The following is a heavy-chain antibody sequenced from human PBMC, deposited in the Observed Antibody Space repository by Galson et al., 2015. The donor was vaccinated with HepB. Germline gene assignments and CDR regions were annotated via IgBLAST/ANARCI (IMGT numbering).Heavy chain of an antibody. CDR3: ATRGDIVVVVAAIPFYYGDYVFDY. CDR2: ISGSGGST. Sequence: SLRLSCAASGFTFSSYAMSWVRQAPGKGLEWVSAISGSGGSTYYADSVKGRFTISRDNSKNTLYLQMNSLRAEDTAVYYCATRGDIVVVVAAIPFYYGDYVFDYWGQGTLVTVSS. J-gene: IGHJ4*02. D-gene: IGHD2-15*01. V-gene: IGHV3-23*01. CDR1: GFTFSSYA.